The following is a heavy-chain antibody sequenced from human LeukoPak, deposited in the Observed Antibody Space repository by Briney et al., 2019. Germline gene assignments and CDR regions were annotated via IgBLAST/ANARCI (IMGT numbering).Heavy chain of an antibody. Sequence: ASVKVSCKASGDTFTNYGITWVRQAPGQGLEWMGWISAYNGNTNYAQKFQGRVTMTTDTSTSTAYMELRSLRSDDTAVYYCAREKPWGYGSGSDGMDVWGKGTTVTVSS. CDR2: ISAYNGNT. J-gene: IGHJ6*04. D-gene: IGHD3-10*01. CDR3: AREKPWGYGSGSDGMDV. V-gene: IGHV1-18*04. CDR1: GDTFTNYG.